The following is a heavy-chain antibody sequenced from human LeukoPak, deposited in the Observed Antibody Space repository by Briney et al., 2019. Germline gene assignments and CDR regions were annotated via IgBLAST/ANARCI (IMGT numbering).Heavy chain of an antibody. V-gene: IGHV3-23*01. CDR2: ISPSGDST. Sequence: GGSLRLSCAASGFTFSTYAMSWVRQAPGRGLEWVSSISPSGDSTYYADSVKGRFTISRDSSKNTLYLQTNSLRAEDTAVYYCAKGGSSFMYGMDVWGQGTTVTVSS. CDR3: AKGGSSFMYGMDV. D-gene: IGHD3-16*02. CDR1: GFTFSTYA. J-gene: IGHJ6*02.